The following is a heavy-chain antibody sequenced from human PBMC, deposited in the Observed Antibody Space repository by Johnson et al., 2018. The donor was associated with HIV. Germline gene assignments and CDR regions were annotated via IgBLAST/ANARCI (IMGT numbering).Heavy chain of an antibody. CDR1: GFTFSSYA. J-gene: IGHJ3*02. V-gene: IGHV3-30*04. D-gene: IGHD4-17*01. CDR2: ISYDGSNK. CDR3: AKDISGYGDSVDDAFDI. Sequence: QVQLVESGGGVVQPGRSLRLSCAASGFTFSSYAMHWVRQAPGKGLEWVAVISYDGSNKYYADSVKGRFTISRDNSKNTLYLQMNSLRAEDTAVYYCAKDISGYGDSVDDAFDIWGQGTMVTVSS.